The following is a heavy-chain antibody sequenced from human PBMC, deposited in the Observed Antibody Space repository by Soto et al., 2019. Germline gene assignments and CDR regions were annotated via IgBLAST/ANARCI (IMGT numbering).Heavy chain of an antibody. CDR1: RFTFSDYS. CDR2: ISGGGETI. CDR3: ARESPSSQWLPTRYFDY. Sequence: EVQLVESGGDLVQPGGSLRLSCAASRFTFSDYSMNWVRQAPGKGLEWVSYISGGGETIYYADSVRGRFTISRDNAKNSLFLQMNSLRDEDTAVYYCARESPSSQWLPTRYFDYWGQGTLFTVSS. J-gene: IGHJ4*02. V-gene: IGHV3-48*02. D-gene: IGHD6-19*01.